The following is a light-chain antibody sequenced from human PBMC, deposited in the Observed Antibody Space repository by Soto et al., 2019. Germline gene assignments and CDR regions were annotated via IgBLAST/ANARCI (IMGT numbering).Light chain of an antibody. J-gene: IGKJ5*01. CDR3: QQNYNTPIT. Sequence: DIVMTQTPLSSPVTLGQPASISCRSSQSLVHSDGDTYLNWLQQRPGTAPKLLIYAASSLESGVPSRFSGSGSGTDFTLTISSLQPEDFATYYCQQNYNTPITFGQGTRLENK. V-gene: IGKV2-24*01. CDR1: QSLVHSDGDTY. CDR2: AAS.